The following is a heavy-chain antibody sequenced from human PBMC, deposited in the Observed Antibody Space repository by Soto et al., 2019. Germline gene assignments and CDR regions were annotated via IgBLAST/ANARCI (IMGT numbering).Heavy chain of an antibody. CDR1: GFSLKTTEVG. CDR2: IFWDDDK. Sequence: QITLKESGPTLVKPTQTLTLTCTFSGFSLKTTEVGVGWIRQPPGKALEWLALIFWDDDKSYSPSLRSRLTITKDTSKNQVVLTMTNMDPIDTATYYCAHTIRIAAFDYWGQGTLVTVSS. V-gene: IGHV2-5*02. CDR3: AHTIRIAAFDY. J-gene: IGHJ4*02. D-gene: IGHD6-13*01.